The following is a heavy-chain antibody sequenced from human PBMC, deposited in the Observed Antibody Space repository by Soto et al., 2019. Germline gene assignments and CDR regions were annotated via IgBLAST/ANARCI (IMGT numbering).Heavy chain of an antibody. CDR3: ARRKIAARPYYYGMDV. V-gene: IGHV1-3*01. Sequence: ASVKVSCKASVYTFASYAMHWLRQPPGQRLEWMGWINAGNGNTKYSQKFQGRVTITRDTSASTAYMGLSSLRSEDTAVYYCARRKIAARPYYYGMDVWGQGTTVTVSS. D-gene: IGHD6-6*01. CDR1: VYTFASYA. J-gene: IGHJ6*02. CDR2: INAGNGNT.